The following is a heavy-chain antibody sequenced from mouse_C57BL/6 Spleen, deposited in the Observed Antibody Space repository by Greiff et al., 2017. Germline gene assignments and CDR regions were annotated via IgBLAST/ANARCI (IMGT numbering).Heavy chain of an antibody. D-gene: IGHD2-4*01. CDR2: ISDGGSYT. Sequence: EVMLVESGGGLVKPGGSLKLSCAASGFTFSSYAMYWVRQTPEKRLEGVATISDGGSYTYYPDNVKGRFTISRDNAKNNLYLQMSHLKSEDTAMYYCARGIYYDYDGFAYWGQGTLVTVSA. CDR3: ARGIYYDYDGFAY. V-gene: IGHV5-4*03. CDR1: GFTFSSYA. J-gene: IGHJ3*01.